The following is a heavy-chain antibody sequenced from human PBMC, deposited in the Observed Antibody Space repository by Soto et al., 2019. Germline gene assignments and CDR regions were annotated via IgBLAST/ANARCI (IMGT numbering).Heavy chain of an antibody. V-gene: IGHV1-3*01. CDR3: ARAYYRLGSATRGSEYFQH. Sequence: QVQLVQSGAEVKKPGASVKVSCKASGYTFTSYAMHWVRQAPGQRLEWMGWINAGNGNTKYSQKFQGRVTITRDTSASTAYMELSSLRSEDTAVYYCARAYYRLGSATRGSEYFQHWGQGTLVTVSS. CDR2: INAGNGNT. J-gene: IGHJ1*01. CDR1: GYTFTSYA. D-gene: IGHD3-16*01.